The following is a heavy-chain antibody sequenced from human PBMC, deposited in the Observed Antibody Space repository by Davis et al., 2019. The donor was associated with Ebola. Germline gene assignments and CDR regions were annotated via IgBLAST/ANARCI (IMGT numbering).Heavy chain of an antibody. CDR2: IYHSGRS. CDR1: GGSIKRSDFY. J-gene: IGHJ4*02. Sequence: SETLSLTCSVSGGSIKRSDFYWAWIRQPPGKGLEWIGSIYHSGRSHFNPSLESRVTMSVDMAKNQISLKLTSATAADTGVYYCASHSVLTGLGDFWGQGTLVLVSS. D-gene: IGHD2-21*02. CDR3: ASHSVLTGLGDF. V-gene: IGHV4-39*01.